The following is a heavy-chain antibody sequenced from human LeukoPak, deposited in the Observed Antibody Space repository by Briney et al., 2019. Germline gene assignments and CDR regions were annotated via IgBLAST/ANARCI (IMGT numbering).Heavy chain of an antibody. V-gene: IGHV3-23*01. CDR2: ISGSGSTT. Sequence: GGSLRLSCAASGFTFSSYAMSWVRQAPGKGLEWVSSISGSGSTTYYADSVKGRFTISRDNSKNTVFLQMDSLRAEDTALYYCAKDVIASGPRVFDRWGQGTLVTVSS. CDR3: AKDVIASGPRVFDR. CDR1: GFTFSSYA. J-gene: IGHJ4*02. D-gene: IGHD2-21*01.